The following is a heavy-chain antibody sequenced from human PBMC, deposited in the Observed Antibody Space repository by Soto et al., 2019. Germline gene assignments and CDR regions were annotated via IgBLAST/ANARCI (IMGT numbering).Heavy chain of an antibody. J-gene: IGHJ3*02. CDR2: ISSNGESTYHTGAT. D-gene: IGHD2-2*01. CDR1: GFNFRNYA. CDR3: TKALYCSSTSCYSGGDTFHI. Sequence: PGGSLRLSCTASGFNFRNYAMSWVRQAPGKGLEWVSIISSNGESTYHTGATYNADSVRGRFTISRDNSKNTLSLQMNSLRAEDTAVYFCTKALYCSSTSCYSGGDTFHIWGQGTMVTVSS. V-gene: IGHV3-23*01.